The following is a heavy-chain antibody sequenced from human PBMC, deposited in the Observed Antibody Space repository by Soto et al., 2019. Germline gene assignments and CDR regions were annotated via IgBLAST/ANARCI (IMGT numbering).Heavy chain of an antibody. D-gene: IGHD3-16*01. CDR3: AMVDVYVTPSPQDV. Sequence: SVKVSCKASGGTFSSYAISWVRQAPGQGLEWMGGIIPIFGTPNYAQNLQGRVTLTTDTSTSTAYMELTSLRSNDTAIYYCAMVDVYVTPSPQDVWGQGTTVTVSS. V-gene: IGHV1-69*05. CDR2: IIPIFGTP. CDR1: GGTFSSYA. J-gene: IGHJ6*02.